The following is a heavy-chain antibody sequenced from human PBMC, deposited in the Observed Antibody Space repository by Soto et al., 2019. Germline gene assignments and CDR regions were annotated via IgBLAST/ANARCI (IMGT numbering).Heavy chain of an antibody. V-gene: IGHV3-7*01. CDR3: ATIKPCGYDYFDS. CDR1: GLIFSNLW. CDR2: IALDSTTR. J-gene: IGHJ4*02. Sequence: EVQLVESGGDLVQPGGSLRLSCAASGLIFSNLWMTWVRQAPGKGLEWVANIALDSTTRVYVDSVKGRFTISRDNARNSLYLQMSSLRVEDTAVYYCATIKPCGYDYFDSWGQGTQVTVSS. D-gene: IGHD3-22*01.